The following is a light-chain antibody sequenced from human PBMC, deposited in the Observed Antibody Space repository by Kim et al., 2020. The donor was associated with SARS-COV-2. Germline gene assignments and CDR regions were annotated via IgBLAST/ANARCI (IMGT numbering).Light chain of an antibody. Sequence: SSELTQDPAVSVALGQTVRITCQGDSLRSYYASWYQQKPGQAPVLVIYGKNNRPSGIPDRFSGSSSGNTASLTITGAQAEDEADYYCNSRDSSGNHLVFGGGNQL. CDR3: NSRDSSGNHLV. CDR2: GKN. V-gene: IGLV3-19*01. J-gene: IGLJ2*01. CDR1: SLRSYY.